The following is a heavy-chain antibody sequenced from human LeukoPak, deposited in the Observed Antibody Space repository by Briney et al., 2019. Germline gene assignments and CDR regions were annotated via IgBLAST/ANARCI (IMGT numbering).Heavy chain of an antibody. D-gene: IGHD3-3*01. V-gene: IGHV4-30-2*01. CDR3: ARLTTIFGVLDY. CDR2: IYHSGST. CDR1: GGSISSGGYY. J-gene: IGHJ4*02. Sequence: SQTLSLTCTVSGGSISSGGYYWSWIRQPPGKGLEWIGYIYHSGSTYYNPSLKSRVTKSVDRSKKQFSLKLSSVTAAATAVSYCARLTTIFGVLDYWGQGTLVTVSS.